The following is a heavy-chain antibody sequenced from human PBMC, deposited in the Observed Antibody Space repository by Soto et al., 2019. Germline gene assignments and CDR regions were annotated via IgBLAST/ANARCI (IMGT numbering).Heavy chain of an antibody. CDR1: GFTFRTYA. V-gene: IGHV3-30*04. CDR3: ASREGAIDY. CDR2: ISYDGSSK. D-gene: IGHD1-26*01. Sequence: QVHLMESGGGVVQPGKSLRLSCAASGFTFRTYAMHCVSQAPGKGLEWVAFISYDGSSKYYADSLKGRFTVSRDNYHNTLYLQIHSLRAEDTAVYYCASREGAIDYWCRGTLVTVSS. J-gene: IGHJ4*02.